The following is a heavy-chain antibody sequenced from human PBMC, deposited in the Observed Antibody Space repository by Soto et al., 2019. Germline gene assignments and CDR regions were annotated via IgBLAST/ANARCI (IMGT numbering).Heavy chain of an antibody. V-gene: IGHV3-23*01. CDR2: ISGSGGSP. CDR3: AKDRISSSGLDWFDP. J-gene: IGHJ5*02. Sequence: EVQLLESGGGLVQPGGSLRLSCAASGFTFSSYAMSWVRQAPGKGLEWVSGISGSGGSPYYADSVKGRFTISRDNSKNTLNLQMNSLRAEDTAVYYCAKDRISSSGLDWFDPWGQGTQVTVSS. CDR1: GFTFSSYA. D-gene: IGHD6-6*01.